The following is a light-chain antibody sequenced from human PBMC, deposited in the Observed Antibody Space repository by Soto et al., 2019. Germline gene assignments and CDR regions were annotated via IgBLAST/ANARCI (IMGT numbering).Light chain of an antibody. CDR1: SAEGANYKL. CDR3: AAWDDSLNGSYV. V-gene: IGLV2-14*02. Sequence: QSALTQPASVSGSPGQSITISCTGTSAEGANYKLVSWYQQHPGKAPKLIIYEVAKRPSGVPDRFSGSKSGTSASLAISGLQSEDEADYYCAAWDDSLNGSYVFGTGTKLTVL. CDR2: EVA. J-gene: IGLJ1*01.